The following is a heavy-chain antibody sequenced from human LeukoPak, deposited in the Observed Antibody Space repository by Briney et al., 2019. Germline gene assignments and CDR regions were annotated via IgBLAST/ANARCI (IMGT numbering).Heavy chain of an antibody. CDR2: IYYSGST. Sequence: SETLSLTFTVSGGSISSSSYYWGWIRQPPGKGLEWIGSIYYSGSTYYNPSLKSRVTTSVDTSKNQFSLKLSSVTAADTAVYYCARLPTTYYFDYWGQGTLVTVSS. D-gene: IGHD1-1*01. CDR3: ARLPTTYYFDY. CDR1: GGSISSSSYY. J-gene: IGHJ4*02. V-gene: IGHV4-39*01.